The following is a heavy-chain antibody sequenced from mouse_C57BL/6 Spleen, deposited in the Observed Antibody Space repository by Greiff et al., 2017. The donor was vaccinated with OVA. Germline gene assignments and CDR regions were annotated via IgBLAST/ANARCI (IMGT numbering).Heavy chain of an antibody. Sequence: VQLQESGAELARPGASVKMSCKASGYTFTSYTMHWVKQRPGQGLEWIGYINPSSGYTKYNQKFKDKATLTADKSYSTVYMQLSSLTSEDSAVYYCARESEDTGSMDYWGKGTTVTVSS. D-gene: IGHD1-1*01. CDR3: ARESEDTGSMDY. CDR1: GYTFTSYT. J-gene: IGHJ4*01. CDR2: INPSSGYT. V-gene: IGHV1-4*01.